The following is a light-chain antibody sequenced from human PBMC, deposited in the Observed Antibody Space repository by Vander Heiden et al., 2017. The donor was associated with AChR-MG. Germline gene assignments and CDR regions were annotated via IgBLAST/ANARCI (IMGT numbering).Light chain of an antibody. Sequence: QSVLTQPPSASGTPGQRVTIPCSGSSSNIGTNSVYWYQQLPGTAPKLLIFGNNQRPSGVRDRFSGSKSGTSASLAISGLRSEDEADYYCAAWDDSLSGRVFGGGTKLAVL. CDR1: SSNIGTNS. CDR3: AAWDDSLSGRV. CDR2: GNN. V-gene: IGLV1-47*01. J-gene: IGLJ3*02.